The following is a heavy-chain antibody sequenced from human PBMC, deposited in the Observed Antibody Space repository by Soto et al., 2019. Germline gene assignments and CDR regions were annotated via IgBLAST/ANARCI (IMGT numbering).Heavy chain of an antibody. CDR2: IYWNDDK. V-gene: IGHV2-5*01. D-gene: IGHD6-19*01. J-gene: IGHJ5*02. Sequence: SGPTLVNPTQTLTLTCIVSGFSLITSGVGVGWIRQPPGKALEWLGFIYWNDDKRYSPSLKSRLTITKDTSKNQVVLTMTNMDPVDTATYYCAKSGSSGWYGWFDPWGQGTLVTVSS. CDR3: AKSGSSGWYGWFDP. CDR1: GFSLITSGVG.